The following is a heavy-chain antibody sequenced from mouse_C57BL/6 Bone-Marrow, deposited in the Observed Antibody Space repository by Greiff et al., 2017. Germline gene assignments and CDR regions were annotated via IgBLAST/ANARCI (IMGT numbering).Heavy chain of an antibody. V-gene: IGHV1-54*01. CDR1: GYAFTNYL. CDR3: ARGGWFPDY. J-gene: IGHJ2*01. CDR2: INPGSGGT. D-gene: IGHD2-3*01. Sequence: VTLMESGAELVRPGTSVKVSCKASGYAFTNYLIEWVKQRPGQGLEWIGVINPGSGGTNYNEKFKGKATLTADKSSSTAYMQLSSLVSEDSAVYFCARGGWFPDYWGQGTTLTVSS.